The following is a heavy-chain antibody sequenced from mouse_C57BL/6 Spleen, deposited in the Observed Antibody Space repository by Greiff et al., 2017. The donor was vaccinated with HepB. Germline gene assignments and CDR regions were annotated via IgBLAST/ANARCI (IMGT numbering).Heavy chain of an antibody. Sequence: VQLQQSGPELVKPGASVKISCKASGYAFSSSWMNWVKQRPGKGLEWIGRIYPGDGDTNYNGKFKGKATLTADKSSSTAYMQLSSLTSEDSAVYFCARSGSELRLLPFDYWGQGTTLTVSS. D-gene: IGHD3-2*02. J-gene: IGHJ2*01. V-gene: IGHV1-82*01. CDR1: GYAFSSSW. CDR3: ARSGSELRLLPFDY. CDR2: IYPGDGDT.